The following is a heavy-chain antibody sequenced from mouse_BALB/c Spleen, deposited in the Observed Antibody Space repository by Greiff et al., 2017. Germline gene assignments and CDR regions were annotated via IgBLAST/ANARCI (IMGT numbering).Heavy chain of an antibody. CDR3: ARDIDGSYGGFAY. Sequence: EVNVVESGGGLVKPGGSLKLSCAASGFTFSDYYMYWVRQTPEKRLEWVATISDGGSYTYYPDSVKGRFTISRDNAKNNLYLQMSSLKSEDTAMYYCARDIDGSYGGFAYWGQGTLVTVSA. J-gene: IGHJ3*01. D-gene: IGHD2-3*01. V-gene: IGHV5-4*02. CDR1: GFTFSDYY. CDR2: ISDGGSYT.